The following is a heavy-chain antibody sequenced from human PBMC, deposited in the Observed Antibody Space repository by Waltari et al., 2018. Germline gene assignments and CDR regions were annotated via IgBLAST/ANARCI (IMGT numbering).Heavy chain of an antibody. CDR3: ATGSGSSGRQPFDY. CDR1: GYTLTELS. CDR2: FDPEDGET. J-gene: IGHJ4*02. D-gene: IGHD6-19*01. Sequence: QVQLVQSGAEVKKPGASVKVSCKVSGYTLTELSMHWVRQAPGKWLEWMGGFDPEDGETIYAQKFQGRGTMTEDTSTDTAYMELSSLRSEDTAVYYCATGSGSSGRQPFDYWGQGTLVTVSS. V-gene: IGHV1-24*01.